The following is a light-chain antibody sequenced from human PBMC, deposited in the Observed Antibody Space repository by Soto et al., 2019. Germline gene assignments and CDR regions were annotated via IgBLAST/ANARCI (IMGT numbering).Light chain of an antibody. J-gene: IGLJ2*01. CDR3: CSYAGSYTGV. Sequence: QSVLTQPRSVSGSPGQSVTISCTETSSDVGGYNYVSWYQHHPDKARKLIIYDINKRPSGVPDRFSGSKSGNTASLTIAGLQAEDEADDSCCSYAGSYTGVFGGGTKLTVL. CDR2: DIN. V-gene: IGLV2-11*01. CDR1: SSDVGGYNY.